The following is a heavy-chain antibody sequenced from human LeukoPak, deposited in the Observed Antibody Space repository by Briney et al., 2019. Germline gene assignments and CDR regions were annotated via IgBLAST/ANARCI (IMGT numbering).Heavy chain of an antibody. CDR2: ISYTGST. CDR3: ARAANYYDRIFQD. CDR1: VGSISGQY. Sequence: SETLSHTCTVSVGSISGQYCSWIRRPPAKGLEWIGYISYTGSTYYNPSLESRVTISVVTSNNQFCLKVTCVSAADTAVYYCARAANYYDRIFQDWGQGTLVTVSS. V-gene: IGHV4-59*11. J-gene: IGHJ1*01. D-gene: IGHD3-22*01.